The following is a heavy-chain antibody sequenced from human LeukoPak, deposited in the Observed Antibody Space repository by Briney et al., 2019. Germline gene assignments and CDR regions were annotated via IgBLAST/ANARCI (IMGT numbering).Heavy chain of an antibody. CDR1: GYTFSGYY. J-gene: IGHJ4*02. D-gene: IGHD1-26*01. Sequence: ASVKVSCKASGYTFSGYYIHWVRQAPGQGLEWMGWINPNSGGTNYAQKFQGRVTMTRDTSISTVYMEMSRLRYDDTAVYYCARPYFQWELRYWGPGILVTVSS. CDR3: ARPYFQWELRY. V-gene: IGHV1-2*02. CDR2: INPNSGGT.